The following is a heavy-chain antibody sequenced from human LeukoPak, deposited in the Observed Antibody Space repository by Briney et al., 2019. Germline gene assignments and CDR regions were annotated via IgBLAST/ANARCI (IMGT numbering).Heavy chain of an antibody. CDR1: GGSISSGSYY. Sequence: SETLSLTCTVSGGSISSGSYYWSWIRQPPGKGLEWIGRIYTSGSTNYNPSLKSRVTISVDTSKNQFSLKLSSVTAADTAVYYCARAYVRIAVAGTLNWFDPSGQGTLVTVSS. CDR3: ARAYVRIAVAGTLNWFDP. D-gene: IGHD6-19*01. V-gene: IGHV4-61*02. J-gene: IGHJ5*02. CDR2: IYTSGST.